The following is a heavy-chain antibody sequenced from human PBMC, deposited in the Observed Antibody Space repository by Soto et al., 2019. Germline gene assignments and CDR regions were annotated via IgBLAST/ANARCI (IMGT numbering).Heavy chain of an antibody. CDR1: GGSLSGSD. J-gene: IGHJ4*02. D-gene: IGHD2-15*01. V-gene: IGHV4-59*01. CDR3: TKYRRTDAEGYSFYY. Sequence: SETLSLTCTVSGGSLSGSDWSWIRQTPGEVLEWGGYIHYSGSTNYNPSLKSRVTMSVDSAKDQFSLQLSSVTAADTAVYFCTKYRRTDAEGYSFYYWGQGALITVS. CDR2: IHYSGST.